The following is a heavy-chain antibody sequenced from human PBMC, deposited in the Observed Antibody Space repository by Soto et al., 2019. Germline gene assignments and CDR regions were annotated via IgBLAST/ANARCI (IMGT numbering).Heavy chain of an antibody. Sequence: GSLRLSCAASGFTFSGSAMHWVRQASGKGLEWVGRIRSKANSYATAYAASVKGRFTISRDDSKNTAYLQMNSLKTEDTAVYYCTRGYSGYDFPTYYYYGMDVWGQGTTVTVSS. CDR2: IRSKANSYAT. D-gene: IGHD5-12*01. CDR1: GFTFSGSA. V-gene: IGHV3-73*01. J-gene: IGHJ6*02. CDR3: TRGYSGYDFPTYYYYGMDV.